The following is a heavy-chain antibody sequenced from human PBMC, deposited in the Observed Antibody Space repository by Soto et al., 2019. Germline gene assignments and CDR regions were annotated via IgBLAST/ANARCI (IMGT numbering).Heavy chain of an antibody. CDR3: ARLDYYASRAQLGDVFDI. CDR2: IYPGDSDT. Sequence: GESLKISCKGSGYSFTSYWIGWVRQMPGKGLEWMGIIYPGDSDTRYSPSFQGQVTISADKSISTAYLQWSSLEASDTAMYYCARLDYYASRAQLGDVFDIWGQGTMVTVSS. V-gene: IGHV5-51*01. CDR1: GYSFTSYW. D-gene: IGHD3-22*01. J-gene: IGHJ3*02.